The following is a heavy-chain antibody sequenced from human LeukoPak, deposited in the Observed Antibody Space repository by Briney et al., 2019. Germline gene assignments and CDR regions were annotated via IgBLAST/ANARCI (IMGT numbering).Heavy chain of an antibody. D-gene: IGHD2-2*01. V-gene: IGHV3-7*01. Sequence: GGSLRLSCAASGFTFSSYWMSWVRQAPGKGLEWVANIKQDGSEKYYVDSVKGRFTISRDNAKNSLYLQMNSLRAEDTAVYYCARAGYCSSTSCVGHWFDPWGQGTLVTVSS. J-gene: IGHJ5*02. CDR1: GFTFSSYW. CDR2: IKQDGSEK. CDR3: ARAGYCSSTSCVGHWFDP.